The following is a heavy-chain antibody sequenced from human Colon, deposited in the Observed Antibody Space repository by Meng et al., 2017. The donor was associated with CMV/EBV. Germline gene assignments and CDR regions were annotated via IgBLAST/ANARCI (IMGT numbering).Heavy chain of an antibody. J-gene: IGHJ6*02. CDR2: ISGSGSAI. CDR1: GFAFSDYY. CDR3: ARLGAVPAALLL. D-gene: IGHD2-2*01. V-gene: IGHV3-11*04. Sequence: GESLKISCAASGFAFSDYYMTWIRQAPGKGLERISYISGSGSAIYYADSVKGRFTISRDNAKSSLYLQMNSLRAEDTAVYYCARLGAVPAALLLWGQGTTVTVSS.